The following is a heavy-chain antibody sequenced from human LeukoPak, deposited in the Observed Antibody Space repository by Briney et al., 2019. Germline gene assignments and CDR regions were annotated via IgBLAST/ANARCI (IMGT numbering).Heavy chain of an antibody. Sequence: SETLSLTCAVYGGSFSGYYWSWIRQPPGKGLGWIGEINHSGSTNYNPSLKSRVTISVDTSKNQFSLKLSSVTAADTAVYYCARRLVRYYYYYMDVWGKGTTVTVSS. D-gene: IGHD6-6*01. V-gene: IGHV4-34*01. CDR2: INHSGST. CDR1: GGSFSGYY. CDR3: ARRLVRYYYYYMDV. J-gene: IGHJ6*03.